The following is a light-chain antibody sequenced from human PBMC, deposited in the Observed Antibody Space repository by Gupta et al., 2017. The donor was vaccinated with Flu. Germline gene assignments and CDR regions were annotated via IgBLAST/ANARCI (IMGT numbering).Light chain of an antibody. CDR3: RHKCRSSGS. V-gene: IGKV3-20*01. J-gene: IGKJ2*04. CDR1: QSVRSTY. Sequence: GTLSLSPGEIATLSCVASQSVRSTYLAWYQQKPVQAPRLLIYGASSRVTGIPDRFNSSGSGAAFTLTISTREPEDFAVYFCRHKCRSSGSFGQRTKMEIK. CDR2: GAS.